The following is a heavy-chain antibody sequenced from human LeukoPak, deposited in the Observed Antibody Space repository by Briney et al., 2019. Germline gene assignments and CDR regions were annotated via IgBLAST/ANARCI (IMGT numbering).Heavy chain of an antibody. CDR2: ISAYNGNT. V-gene: IGHV1-18*01. CDR3: AGGPGRNEKRGTAMVYGMDV. D-gene: IGHD5-18*01. J-gene: IGHJ6*02. CDR1: GYTFTSYG. Sequence: ASVKVSCKASGYTFTSYGISWVRQAPGQGLEWMGWISAYNGNTNYAQKLQGRVTMTTDTSTSTAYMELRSLRSDDTAVYYCAGGPGRNEKRGTAMVYGMDVWGQGTTVTVSS.